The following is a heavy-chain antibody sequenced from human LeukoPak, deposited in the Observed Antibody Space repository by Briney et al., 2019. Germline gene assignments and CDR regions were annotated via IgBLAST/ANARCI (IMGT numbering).Heavy chain of an antibody. D-gene: IGHD2-21*01. V-gene: IGHV4-34*01. CDR2: VSPGVYT. Sequence: SETLSLTCAVSRVSISDYYWIWIGQCPGNGLEWIGEVSPGVYTNDNPPLNSRLILSEATSDSPLSLRLRSLTAADTAMYYCASIRCGHGHDMCYNHWAQGTLVTVSS. J-gene: IGHJ5*02. CDR1: RVSISDYY. CDR3: ASIRCGHGHDMCYNH.